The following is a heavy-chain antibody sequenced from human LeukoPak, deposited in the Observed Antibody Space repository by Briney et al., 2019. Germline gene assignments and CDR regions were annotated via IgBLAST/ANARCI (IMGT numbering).Heavy chain of an antibody. CDR3: ARHMYSGRYYGTDF. CDR1: GGSINSYY. CDR2: IYDSGNT. V-gene: IGHV4-59*08. D-gene: IGHD1-26*01. J-gene: IGHJ4*02. Sequence: PSETLSLTCTVSGGSINSYYWSWIRQPPGKGLEWIGYIYDSGNTDYNPSLKSRVTISVDTSKNQFSLKLSSVTAADTAVYYCARHMYSGRYYGTDFWGQGTLVTVSS.